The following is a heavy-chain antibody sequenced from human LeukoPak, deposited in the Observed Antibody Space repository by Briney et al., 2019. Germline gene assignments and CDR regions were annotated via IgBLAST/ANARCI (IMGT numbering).Heavy chain of an antibody. V-gene: IGHV3-30*18. CDR3: AKDLTMVRGYGFDY. D-gene: IGHD3-10*01. CDR1: GFTFSSYG. J-gene: IGHJ4*02. CDR2: ISYDGSNK. Sequence: PGRSLRLSCAASGFTFSSYGMHWVRQAPGKGLEWVAVISYDGSNKYYADSVKGRFTISRDNSKNTLYLQMNSLRAEDTAVYYCAKDLTMVRGYGFDYWGQGTLVTVSS.